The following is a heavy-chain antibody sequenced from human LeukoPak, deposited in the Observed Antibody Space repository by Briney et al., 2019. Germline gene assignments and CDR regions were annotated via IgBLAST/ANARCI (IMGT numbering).Heavy chain of an antibody. CDR3: ARDPSTVVASFDY. CDR1: GYTFTNYG. Sequence: ASVKVSCKASGYTFTNYGISWVRQAPGQGLEWMGWISAYNGNTNYAQKFQGRVTMTTDTSTSTAYMELRSLRSDDTALYYCARDPSTVVASFDYWGQGTLVTVSS. CDR2: ISAYNGNT. V-gene: IGHV1-18*01. J-gene: IGHJ4*02. D-gene: IGHD4-23*01.